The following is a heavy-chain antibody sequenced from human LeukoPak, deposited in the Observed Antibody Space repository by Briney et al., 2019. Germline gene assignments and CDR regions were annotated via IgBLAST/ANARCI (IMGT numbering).Heavy chain of an antibody. V-gene: IGHV3-21*01. D-gene: IGHD3-9*01. J-gene: IGHJ4*02. CDR3: ASELRYFDWLFEN. CDR2: ISSSSIYI. Sequence: GGSLRLYCAASGFTFSSYSMNWVRQAPAHGLEWVSSISSSSIYIYYADSVKGRFTISRDNAKNSLYLQMNSLRAEDTAVYYCASELRYFDWLFENWGQGTLVTVSS. CDR1: GFTFSSYS.